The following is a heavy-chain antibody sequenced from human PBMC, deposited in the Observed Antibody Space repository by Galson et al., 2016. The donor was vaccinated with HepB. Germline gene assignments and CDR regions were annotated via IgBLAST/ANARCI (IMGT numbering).Heavy chain of an antibody. CDR1: GFSFSSFW. V-gene: IGHV3-7*01. J-gene: IGHJ4*02. CDR2: IKQDGSEK. Sequence: SLRLSCAASRFSSGFSFSSFWMNWVRQAPGKGLEWVANIKQDGSEKYYVDSVKGRFTISRDNAKNSLYLQMNSLRAEDTAIYYCVSRRHIAADGVDWGQGILVTV. D-gene: IGHD6-13*01. CDR3: VSRRHIAADGVD.